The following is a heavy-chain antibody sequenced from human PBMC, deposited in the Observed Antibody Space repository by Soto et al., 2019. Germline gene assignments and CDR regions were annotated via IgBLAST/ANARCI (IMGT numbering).Heavy chain of an antibody. J-gene: IGHJ6*02. Sequence: QVQLQQWGAGLLKPSETLSLTCAVYGGSFSGYYWSWIRQPPGKGLEWIGEINHSGSTNYNPSLKSRVNISVDTSKNQFYLKLSSVTAADTAVYYCARGPPRKVWFGEFYYYYYYGMDVWGQGTKVTVSS. CDR3: ARGPPRKVWFGEFYYYYYYGMDV. CDR1: GGSFSGYY. D-gene: IGHD3-10*01. V-gene: IGHV4-34*01. CDR2: INHSGST.